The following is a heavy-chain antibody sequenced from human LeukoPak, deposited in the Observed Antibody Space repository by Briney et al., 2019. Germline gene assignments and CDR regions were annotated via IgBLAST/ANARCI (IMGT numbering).Heavy chain of an antibody. CDR1: GFTFSSYA. J-gene: IGHJ4*02. D-gene: IGHD2-2*02. CDR3: AKALKYCSSTSCYMSYFDY. V-gene: IGHV3-23*01. Sequence: GGSLRLSCAASGFTFSSYAMSWVRQAPGKGLEWVSAISGSGGSTYYADSVKGRFTISRDNSKNTLYLQMNSLRAEDTAVYYCAKALKYCSSTSCYMSYFDYWGQGTLVTVSS. CDR2: ISGSGGST.